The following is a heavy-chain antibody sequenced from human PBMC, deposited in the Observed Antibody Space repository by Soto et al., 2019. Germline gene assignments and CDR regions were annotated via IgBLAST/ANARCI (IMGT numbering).Heavy chain of an antibody. CDR3: ARDGDPTVTTVGVTWHYGMDV. D-gene: IGHD4-17*01. CDR2: ISSSSSYI. V-gene: IGHV3-21*01. J-gene: IGHJ6*02. Sequence: EVQLVESGGGLVKPGGSLRLSCAASGFTFSSYSMNWVRQAPGKGLEWLSSISSSSSYIYYADLVKGRFTISRDNAKNSLSLQMHSLRPGHTAVSYCARDGDPTVTTVGVTWHYGMDVWCQGPTVTVSS. CDR1: GFTFSSYS.